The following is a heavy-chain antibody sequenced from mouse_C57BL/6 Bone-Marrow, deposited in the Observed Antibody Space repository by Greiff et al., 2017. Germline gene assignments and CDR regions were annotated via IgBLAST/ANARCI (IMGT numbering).Heavy chain of an antibody. D-gene: IGHD1-1*01. CDR1: GYTCTDYE. Sequence: QVQLKESGAELVRPGASVTLSCKASGYTCTDYEMHWVKQTPVHGLAWIGAIDPETGGTAYNQKFKGKAILTADKSSSTAYMELSSLTSEDSAVYYCTRSRYYYGSSPFAYWGQGTLVTVSA. J-gene: IGHJ3*01. CDR3: TRSRYYYGSSPFAY. CDR2: IDPETGGT. V-gene: IGHV1-15*01.